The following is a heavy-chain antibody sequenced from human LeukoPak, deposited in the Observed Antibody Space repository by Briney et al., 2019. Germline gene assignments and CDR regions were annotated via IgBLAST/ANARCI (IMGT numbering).Heavy chain of an antibody. CDR2: IYYTGST. Sequence: PSETLSLTCTVSGGSISSYYWTWIRQPPGKGLEWIGYIYYTGSTNYNPSLKRRVTISIETSKNQFSLKLSSVTAADTAVYYCAREIIPAASFDYWGQGTLVTVSS. CDR1: GGSISSYY. J-gene: IGHJ4*02. V-gene: IGHV4-59*01. D-gene: IGHD3-3*01. CDR3: AREIIPAASFDY.